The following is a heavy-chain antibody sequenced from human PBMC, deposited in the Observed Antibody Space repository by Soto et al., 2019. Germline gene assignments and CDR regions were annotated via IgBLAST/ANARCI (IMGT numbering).Heavy chain of an antibody. Sequence: GGSLRLSCAASGFTFSSYSMNWVRQAPGKGLEWVSSISSSSSYIYYADSVKGRFTISRDNAKNSLYLQMNSLRAEDTAVYYCARGGRWFGELLRYYYYGMDVWGQGTTVTVSS. CDR3: ARGGRWFGELLRYYYYGMDV. V-gene: IGHV3-21*01. D-gene: IGHD3-10*01. J-gene: IGHJ6*02. CDR2: ISSSSSYI. CDR1: GFTFSSYS.